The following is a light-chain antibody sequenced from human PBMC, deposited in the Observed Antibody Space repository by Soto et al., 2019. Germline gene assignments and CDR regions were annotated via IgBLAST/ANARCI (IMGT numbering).Light chain of an antibody. CDR2: AAS. V-gene: IGKV1-12*01. CDR3: QQANSFPWT. Sequence: DIQMTQSPSSVSASVGDRVTITCRASQGVGSWLAWYQQIPGKAPKLLIYAASSLQSGVPSRFSGSGSGTEFTLTISSLQPEDFATDDGQQANSFPWTFGQGTKVEIK. J-gene: IGKJ1*01. CDR1: QGVGSW.